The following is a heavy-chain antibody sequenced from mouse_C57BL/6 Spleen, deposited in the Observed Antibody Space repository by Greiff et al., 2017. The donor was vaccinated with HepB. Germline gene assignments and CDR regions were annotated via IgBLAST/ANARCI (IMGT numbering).Heavy chain of an antibody. V-gene: IGHV1-26*01. CDR1: GYTFTDYY. CDR2: INPNNGGT. D-gene: IGHD4-1*01. J-gene: IGHJ2*01. Sequence: VQLQQSGPELVKPGASVKISCKASGYTFTDYYMNWVKQSHGKSLEWIGDINPNNGGTSYNQKFKGKATLTVDKSSSTAYMELRSLTSEDSAVYYCARSRLGPVDFDYWGQGTTLTVSS. CDR3: ARSRLGPVDFDY.